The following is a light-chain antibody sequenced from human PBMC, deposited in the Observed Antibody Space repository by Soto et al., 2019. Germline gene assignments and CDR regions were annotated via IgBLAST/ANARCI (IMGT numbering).Light chain of an antibody. CDR2: QTS. Sequence: DNQMTQSPSTLSASVGDRVAITCRPSQSISTWLAWYQQKPGKAPKVLIHQTSILQDGVPSRFSGTGSGTEFTLTIDSLQPDDFATYYCQQYHDFGQGTKLEI. J-gene: IGKJ2*01. CDR3: QQYHD. CDR1: QSISTW. V-gene: IGKV1-5*03.